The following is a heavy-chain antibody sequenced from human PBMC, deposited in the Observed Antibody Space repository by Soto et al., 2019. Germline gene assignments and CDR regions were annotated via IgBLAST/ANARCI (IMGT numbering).Heavy chain of an antibody. CDR2: IIPIFGTA. Sequence: QVQLVQSGAEVKKPGSSVKVSCKASGGTFSSYAISWVRQAPGQGLEWMGGIIPIFGTANYAQKFQGRVTITADASTSTAYMELSSLRSEETAVYYCARDRAPGGSGSFPWSHYGMDVWGQGTTVTVSS. CDR1: GGTFSSYA. J-gene: IGHJ6*02. D-gene: IGHD3-10*01. CDR3: ARDRAPGGSGSFPWSHYGMDV. V-gene: IGHV1-69*01.